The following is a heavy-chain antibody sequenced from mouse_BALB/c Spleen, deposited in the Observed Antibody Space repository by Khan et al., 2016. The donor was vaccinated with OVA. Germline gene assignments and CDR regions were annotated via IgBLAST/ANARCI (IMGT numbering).Heavy chain of an antibody. Sequence: EVELVESGGDLVKTGGSLKLSCAASGFTFSTYGMSWVRQTPDKRLEWVATINSGGHYTYYITSVKGRFIISRDNARNFLYLQMTSLRADDTAMYYCARLAYYYNNEAFAYWGQGTLVTVSA. CDR1: GFTFSTYG. J-gene: IGHJ3*01. CDR2: INSGGHYT. D-gene: IGHD1-1*01. CDR3: ARLAYYYNNEAFAY. V-gene: IGHV5-6*01.